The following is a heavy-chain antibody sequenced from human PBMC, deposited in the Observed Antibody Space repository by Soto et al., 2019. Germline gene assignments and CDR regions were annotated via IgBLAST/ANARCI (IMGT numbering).Heavy chain of an antibody. CDR3: ARPPGSGWGYYFDS. Sequence: QVQLVQSGAEVKEPGASIKLSCKASGYTFTNYYIHWVRQAPSQGLEWMGIINPSGGGTSYAQNFQGRVTMTRDTSTTTVYMQLNSLRSDDTAVYDCARPPGSGWGYYFDSWGQGTLVTVSS. J-gene: IGHJ4*02. CDR1: GYTFTNYY. CDR2: INPSGGGT. V-gene: IGHV1-46*01. D-gene: IGHD6-19*01.